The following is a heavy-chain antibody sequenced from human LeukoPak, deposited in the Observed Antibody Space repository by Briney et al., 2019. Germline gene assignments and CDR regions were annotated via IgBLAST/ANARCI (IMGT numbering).Heavy chain of an antibody. CDR3: ARDGEAWYEIVVVAATTDHYYYYMDV. D-gene: IGHD2-15*01. J-gene: IGHJ6*03. Sequence: GGSLRLSCAASGFTFDDYGMSWVRQAPGKGLEWVSGINWNGGSTGYADSVKGRFTISRDNAKNSLYLQMNSLRAEDTALYYCARDGEAWYEIVVVAATTDHYYYYMDVWGKGTTVTVSS. CDR1: GFTFDDYG. V-gene: IGHV3-20*04. CDR2: INWNGGST.